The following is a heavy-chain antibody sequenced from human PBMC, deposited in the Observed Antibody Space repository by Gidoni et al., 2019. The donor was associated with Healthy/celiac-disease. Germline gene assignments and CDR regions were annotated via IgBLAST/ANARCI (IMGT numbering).Heavy chain of an antibody. D-gene: IGHD3-10*01. V-gene: IGHV3-53*02. CDR2: IYSGGST. Sequence: EVQLVETGGGLIQPGGSLRLSCAASGFTVSSNSMSWVRQAPGKGLEWVSVIYSGGSTYYADSVKGRFTISRDNSKNTLYLQMNSLRAEDTAVYYCARGTMVQGVMLDYWGQGTLVTVSS. CDR1: GFTVSSNS. J-gene: IGHJ4*02. CDR3: ARGTMVQGVMLDY.